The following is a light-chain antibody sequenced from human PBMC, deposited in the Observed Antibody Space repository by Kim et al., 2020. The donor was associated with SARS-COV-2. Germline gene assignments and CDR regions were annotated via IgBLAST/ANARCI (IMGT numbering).Light chain of an antibody. V-gene: IGKV1-39*01. CDR2: GAS. CDR1: QTINIY. CDR3: LQTNSFPLT. J-gene: IGKJ3*01. Sequence: IQLTQSPSSLSASVGDRVTITCRASQTINIYLSWYQQKPGKAPKLLIYGASSLHSAAPSRFSGSGSGTDFTLTISSLQPDDLATYYCLQTNSFPLTFGPGTKVDIK.